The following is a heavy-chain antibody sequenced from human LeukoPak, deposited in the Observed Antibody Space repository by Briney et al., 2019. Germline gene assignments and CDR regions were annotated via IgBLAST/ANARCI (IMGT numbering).Heavy chain of an antibody. V-gene: IGHV3-7*01. CDR1: GFTFSSYW. CDR3: ARPTRAVYDANWFDP. CDR2: IKQDGSEK. D-gene: IGHD3-22*01. Sequence: GGSLRLSCAASGFTFSSYWMSWVRQAPGKGLEWVANIKQDGSEKYYVDSVKGRFTISRDNAKNSLYLQMNSLRAEDTAVYYCARPTRAVYDANWFDPWGQGTLVTVSS. J-gene: IGHJ5*02.